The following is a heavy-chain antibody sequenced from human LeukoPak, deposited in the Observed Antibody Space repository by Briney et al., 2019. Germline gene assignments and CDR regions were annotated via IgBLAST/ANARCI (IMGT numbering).Heavy chain of an antibody. Sequence: NSGGSLRLSCAASGFTFSNVWMSWVRQAPGKGLEWVGRIKSITDGGTTDYAAPVKGRFTISRDDSKNPLYRQIDSLETEDTAVYYCTRSRPVLNWGQGTLVTVPS. CDR1: GFTFSNVW. V-gene: IGHV3-15*01. CDR3: TRSRPVLN. D-gene: IGHD5-24*01. J-gene: IGHJ4*02. CDR2: IKSITDGGTT.